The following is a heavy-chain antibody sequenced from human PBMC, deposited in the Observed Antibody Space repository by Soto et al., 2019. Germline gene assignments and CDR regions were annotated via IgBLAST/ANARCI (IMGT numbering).Heavy chain of an antibody. J-gene: IGHJ4*02. Sequence: EVRLVESGGGLVQPGGSLRLSCGASGSSLNNYWINWVRQAPGKGLEWVANIKQDGSEKYYVDSVKGRFTISRDNAKNSVYLQLNGLRAEDTAVYYCAGGGGWPLVYWGQGTLVTVSS. CDR3: AGGGGWPLVY. D-gene: IGHD6-19*01. CDR1: GSSLNNYW. CDR2: IKQDGSEK. V-gene: IGHV3-7*01.